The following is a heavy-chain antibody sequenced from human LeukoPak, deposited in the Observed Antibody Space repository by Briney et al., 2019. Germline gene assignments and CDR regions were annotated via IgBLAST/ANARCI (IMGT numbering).Heavy chain of an antibody. V-gene: IGHV3-11*04. CDR1: GFTFSDSY. CDR2: ISGSGDDI. J-gene: IGHJ4*02. CDR3: TRDPRHLDS. D-gene: IGHD6-6*01. Sequence: GGSLRLSCAASGFTFSDSYMTWVRQAPGKGVEWVAYISGSGDDINSTESAKGRFTIYRDNAKNSLYLQMTSLRVEDTAVYYCTRDPRHLDSWGQGTLVTVSS.